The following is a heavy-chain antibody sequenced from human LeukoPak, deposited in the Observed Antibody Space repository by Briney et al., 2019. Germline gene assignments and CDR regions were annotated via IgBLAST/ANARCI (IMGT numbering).Heavy chain of an antibody. J-gene: IGHJ4*02. D-gene: IGHD1-26*01. CDR2: ISYDGSNK. Sequence: GRSLRLSCAASGFTFSSYAMHWVRQAPGKGLEWVAVISYDGSNKYYADSVKGRFTISRDNSKNTLYLQMNSLRAEDTAVYYCARDKPRGSYYGSIFDSWGQGTLVTVSS. CDR1: GFTFSSYA. CDR3: ARDKPRGSYYGSIFDS. V-gene: IGHV3-30-3*01.